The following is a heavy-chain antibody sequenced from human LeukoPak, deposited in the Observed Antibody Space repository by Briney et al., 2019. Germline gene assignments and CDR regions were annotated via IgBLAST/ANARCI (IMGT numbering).Heavy chain of an antibody. CDR3: AKKGAVVAAPFDS. Sequence: GGSVRLSCAASGFTFPSYAMSWVRQAPGKGLEWVSDVTSSGASTDYADSVKGRFTISRDNSRNTLYLQMDSLRADDTAVYYCAKKGAVVAAPFDSWGQGPLVTVSS. V-gene: IGHV3-23*01. CDR2: VTSSGAST. D-gene: IGHD2-15*01. J-gene: IGHJ4*02. CDR1: GFTFPSYA.